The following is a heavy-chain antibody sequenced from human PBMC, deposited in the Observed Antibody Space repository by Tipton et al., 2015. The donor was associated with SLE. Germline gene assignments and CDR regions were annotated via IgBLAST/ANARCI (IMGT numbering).Heavy chain of an antibody. CDR3: ARRRAMVRGEPFDY. V-gene: IGHV4-59*08. Sequence: TLSLTCTVSGGSISSYYWSWIRQPPGKGLEWIGYIYYSGSTNYNPSLKSRVTISVDTSKNQFSLKLSSVTAADTAVYYCARRRAMVRGEPFDYWGQGTLVTVSS. CDR1: GGSISSYY. D-gene: IGHD3-10*01. J-gene: IGHJ4*02. CDR2: IYYSGST.